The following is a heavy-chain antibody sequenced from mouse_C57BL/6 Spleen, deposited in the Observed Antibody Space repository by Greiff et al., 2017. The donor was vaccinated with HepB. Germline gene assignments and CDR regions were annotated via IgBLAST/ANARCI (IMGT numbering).Heavy chain of an antibody. J-gene: IGHJ4*01. D-gene: IGHD4-1*01. V-gene: IGHV1-15*01. CDR3: TRWGELGRDYAMDY. CDR1: GYTFTDYE. Sequence: QVQLKESGAELVRPGASVTLSCKASGYTFTDYEMHWVKQTPVHGLEWIGAIDPETGGTAYNQKFKGKAILTADKSSSTAYMELRSLTSEDSAVYYCTRWGELGRDYAMDYWGQGTSVTVSS. CDR2: IDPETGGT.